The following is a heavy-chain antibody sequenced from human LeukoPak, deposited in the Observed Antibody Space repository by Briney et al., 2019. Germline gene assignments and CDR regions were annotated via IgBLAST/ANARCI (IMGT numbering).Heavy chain of an antibody. D-gene: IGHD6-25*01. V-gene: IGHV4-4*02. CDR2: VHLNGRT. Sequence: SGTLSLTCDVSGGSISTTNWWTWVRQPPGGGLEWIGEVHLNGRTHYSPSLESRVTMSADMSENHVSLQLTSVTAADSPVYYCAREGGFYRPLDYSGPGTLVIVSA. CDR3: AREGGFYRPLDY. CDR1: GGSISTTNW. J-gene: IGHJ4*02.